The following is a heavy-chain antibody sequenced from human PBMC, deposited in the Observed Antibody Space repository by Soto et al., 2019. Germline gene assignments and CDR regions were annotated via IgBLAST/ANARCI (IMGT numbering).Heavy chain of an antibody. CDR3: ASSVRYCSSTSCPVYYYFGMDV. V-gene: IGHV5-51*01. CDR1: GYSFTSYW. CDR2: IYPGDSDT. Sequence: GESLKISCKGSGYSFTSYWIGWVRQMPGKGLEWMGIIYPGDSDTRYSPSFQGQVTISADKSISTAYLQWSSLKASDTAMYYCASSVRYCSSTSCPVYYYFGMDVWGQGTTVTVS. D-gene: IGHD2-2*01. J-gene: IGHJ6*02.